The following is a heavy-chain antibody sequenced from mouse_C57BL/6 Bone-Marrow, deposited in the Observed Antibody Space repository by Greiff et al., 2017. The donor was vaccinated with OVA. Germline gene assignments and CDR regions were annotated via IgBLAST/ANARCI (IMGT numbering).Heavy chain of an antibody. J-gene: IGHJ4*01. V-gene: IGHV5-12*01. CDR1: GFTFSDYY. CDR2: ISNGGGRT. CDR3: ARRGDYDVDYAMDY. Sequence: EVQLVESGGGLVQPGGSLKLSCAASGFTFSDYYMYWVRPTPEKRLEWVAYISNGGGRTYYQDTVKGRFTISRDNAKNTLYLQMSRLTSEDTAMYYCARRGDYDVDYAMDYWGQGTSVTVSS. D-gene: IGHD2-4*01.